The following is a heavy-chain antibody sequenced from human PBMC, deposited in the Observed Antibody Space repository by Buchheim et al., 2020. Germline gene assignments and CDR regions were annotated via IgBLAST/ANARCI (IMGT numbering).Heavy chain of an antibody. CDR2: IKQDGSET. CDR1: GFTFSSYW. Sequence: EVQLVESGGGLVQPGGSLRLSCAASGFTFSSYWMSWVRQAPGKGLEWVANIKQDGSETYYVDSVKGRFTISRGNAKNSLYLQMNSLRAEDTAVYYCARDDCSSTSCYYYYGMDVWGQGTT. CDR3: ARDDCSSTSCYYYYGMDV. J-gene: IGHJ6*02. V-gene: IGHV3-7*03. D-gene: IGHD2-2*01.